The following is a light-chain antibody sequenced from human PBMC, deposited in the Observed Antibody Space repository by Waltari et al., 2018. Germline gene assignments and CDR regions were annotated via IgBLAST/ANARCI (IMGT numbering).Light chain of an antibody. CDR1: QSISKY. CDR3: QNHERLPAT. V-gene: IGKV3-20*01. Sequence: SCRASQSISKYLVWYQQRPGQAPRLLIYAASTRATGIPDRFSGSGFGTDFSLTISRLEPEDFAVYYCQNHERLPATLGQGTRVEIK. CDR2: AAS. J-gene: IGKJ1*01.